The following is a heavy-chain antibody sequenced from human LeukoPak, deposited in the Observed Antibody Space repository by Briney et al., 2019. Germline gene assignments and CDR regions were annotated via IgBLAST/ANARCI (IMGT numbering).Heavy chain of an antibody. Sequence: PSETLSLTCTVSGVSISSSNSYWGWIRQPPGKGLEWIGSIYYSGSTNYNPSLKSRVTMSVDTSKNQFSLKLSSVTAADTAVYYCARGPYCSSTSCYYYYYMDVWGKGTTVTVSS. V-gene: IGHV4-39*07. D-gene: IGHD2-2*01. CDR1: GVSISSSNSY. CDR2: IYYSGST. J-gene: IGHJ6*03. CDR3: ARGPYCSSTSCYYYYYMDV.